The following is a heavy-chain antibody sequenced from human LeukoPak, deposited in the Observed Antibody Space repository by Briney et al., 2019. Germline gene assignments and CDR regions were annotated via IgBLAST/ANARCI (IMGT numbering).Heavy chain of an antibody. V-gene: IGHV3-23*01. D-gene: IGHD5-18*01. CDR3: AKDTAMVQYYFDY. J-gene: IGHJ4*02. CDR2: ISGSGGST. CDR1: GFTFSSYA. Sequence: GGSLRLSCAASGFTFSSYAMSWVCQAPGKGLEWVSAISGSGGSTYYADSVKGRFTISRDNSKNTLYLQMNSLRAEDTAVYYCAKDTAMVQYYFDYWGQGTLVTVSS.